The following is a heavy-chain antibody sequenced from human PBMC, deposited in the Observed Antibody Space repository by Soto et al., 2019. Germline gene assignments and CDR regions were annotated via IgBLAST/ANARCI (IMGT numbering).Heavy chain of an antibody. CDR2: ISGSGGST. Sequence: PGGSLRLSCAASGLIFSSYAMSWVRQAPGKGLEWVSAISGSGGSTYYADSVKGRFTISRDNSKNTLYLQMNSLRAEDTAVYYCAKDPLTGKTTYYFDYWGQGTLVTVSS. V-gene: IGHV3-23*01. CDR1: GLIFSSYA. CDR3: AKDPLTGKTTYYFDY. J-gene: IGHJ4*02. D-gene: IGHD3-9*01.